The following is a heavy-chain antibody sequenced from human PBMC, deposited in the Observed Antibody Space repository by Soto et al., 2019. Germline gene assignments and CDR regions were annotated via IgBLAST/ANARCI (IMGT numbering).Heavy chain of an antibody. J-gene: IGHJ4*02. CDR2: IYYSGST. V-gene: IGHV4-31*03. CDR3: ARASGVYYYDEPLQYYFDY. Sequence: QVQLQESGPGLVKPSQTLSLTCTVSGGSISSGGYYWSWIRQHPGKGLEWIGYIYYSGSTYYNPSLKSRVTISVDTSKNQFSLKLSSVTAADTAVYYCARASGVYYYDEPLQYYFDYWGQGTLVTVSS. D-gene: IGHD3-22*01. CDR1: GGSISSGGYY.